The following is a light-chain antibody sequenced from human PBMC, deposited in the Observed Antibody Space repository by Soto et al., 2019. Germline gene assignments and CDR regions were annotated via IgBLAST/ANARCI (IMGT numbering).Light chain of an antibody. CDR3: QQYDTSPRT. CDR1: QSVSSNY. V-gene: IGKV3-20*01. CDR2: GAS. J-gene: IGKJ1*01. Sequence: EVMLTQSPGTLSLSPGERATLSCRASQSVSSNYLAGYQQKSGQAPRLLIYGASNRATGIPDRFSGSGSGTDFTLTIRRLEPEDFAVYYCQQYDTSPRTFDQGTKVEFK.